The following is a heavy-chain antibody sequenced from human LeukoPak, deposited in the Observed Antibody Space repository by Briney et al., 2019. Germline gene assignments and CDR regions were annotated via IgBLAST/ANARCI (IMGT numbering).Heavy chain of an antibody. CDR1: GYSLTSYW. CDR2: IYPGDSDT. J-gene: IGHJ6*03. D-gene: IGHD6-19*01. CDR3: ARHSIAVAGTRWGSNYYYMDV. V-gene: IGHV5-51*01. Sequence: GESLKISCKGSGYSLTSYWIGWVRQMPGKGLEWMGIIYPGDSDTRYSPSFQGQVTISADKSISTAYLQWSSLKASDTAMYYCARHSIAVAGTRWGSNYYYMDVWGKGTTVTVSS.